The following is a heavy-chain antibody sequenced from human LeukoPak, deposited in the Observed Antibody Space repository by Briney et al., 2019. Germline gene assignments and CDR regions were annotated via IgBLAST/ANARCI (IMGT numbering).Heavy chain of an antibody. CDR1: GFNFINFP. D-gene: IGHD1-1*01. Sequence: GESLRLSCAASGFNFINFPMTWFRQAPGKGVEWVSFIGADGDTNYAESAKARFTISRDNYKKTLFLEMHTLRVEDTAVYYCAKWNRVANREFFDWGQGTLVVVAS. CDR2: FIGADGDT. CDR3: AKWNRVANREFFD. V-gene: IGHV3-23*01. J-gene: IGHJ4*02.